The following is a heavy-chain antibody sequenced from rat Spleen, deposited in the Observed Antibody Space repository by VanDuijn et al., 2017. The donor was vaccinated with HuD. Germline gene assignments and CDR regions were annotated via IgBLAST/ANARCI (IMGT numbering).Heavy chain of an antibody. CDR3: TRDQLGAGFDY. J-gene: IGHJ2*01. CDR2: MRYNGDT. Sequence: QVQLKESGPGLVQPSQTLSLTCTVSGFSLASYNVHWVRQPPGQGLEWMGRMRYNGDTSYDSPLKSRLSISRDTSKTQVFLKMNSLQTEDTAIYYCTRDQLGAGFDYWGQGVMVTVSS. CDR1: GFSLASYN. D-gene: IGHD5-1*01. V-gene: IGHV2-63*01.